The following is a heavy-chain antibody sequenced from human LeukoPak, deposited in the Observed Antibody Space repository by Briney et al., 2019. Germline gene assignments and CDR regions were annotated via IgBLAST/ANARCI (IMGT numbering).Heavy chain of an antibody. CDR2: IRSQTAGGTT. CDR1: GFTFSNYA. CDR3: AHGSAQYYEY. V-gene: IGHV3-15*01. D-gene: IGHD2-15*01. Sequence: GGSLRLSCAASGFTFSNYAMSWVRQAPGKGLEWVGRIRSQTAGGTTDFAAPVKGRFSISRDDSKNSLYLQMNSLTSEDTAVYYCAHGSAQYYEYWGQGTLVTVSS. J-gene: IGHJ1*01.